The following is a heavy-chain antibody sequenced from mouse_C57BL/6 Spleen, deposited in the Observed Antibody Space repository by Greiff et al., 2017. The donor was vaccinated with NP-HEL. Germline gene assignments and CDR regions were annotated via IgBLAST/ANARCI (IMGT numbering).Heavy chain of an antibody. CDR1: GFTFSDYG. CDR3: ARGSGYAMDY. V-gene: IGHV5-17*01. D-gene: IGHD3-1*01. J-gene: IGHJ4*01. Sequence: EVMLVESGGGLVKPGGSLKLSCAASGFTFSDYGMHWVRQAPEKGLEWVAYISSGCSTIYYADTVKGRFTISRDNAENTLFLQMTSLRSEDTAMYYCARGSGYAMDYWGQGTSVTVSS. CDR2: ISSGCSTI.